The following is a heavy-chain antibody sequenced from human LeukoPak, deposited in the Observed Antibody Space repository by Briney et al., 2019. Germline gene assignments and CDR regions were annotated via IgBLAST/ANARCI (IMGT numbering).Heavy chain of an antibody. J-gene: IGHJ4*02. CDR3: ASEPEYYGLGSPFHY. Sequence: ASVTVSLKVYGYTLTELSMHWVRQAPGKGLEWMGRFDPEDGQTIYAQKFQGRVTMTEDTSTNPAYMELSSLRSEDTAVYYCASEPEYYGLGSPFHYWGQGTLVTVSS. CDR2: FDPEDGQT. D-gene: IGHD3-10*01. CDR1: GYTLTELS. V-gene: IGHV1-24*01.